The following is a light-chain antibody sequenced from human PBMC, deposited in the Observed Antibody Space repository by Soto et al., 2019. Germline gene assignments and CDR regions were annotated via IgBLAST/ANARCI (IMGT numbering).Light chain of an antibody. CDR2: DAS. CDR1: QSISTW. J-gene: IGKJ2*01. V-gene: IGKV1-5*01. CDR3: QQYDSHYT. Sequence: DIQMTQSPSTLSASVGDRVTITCRASQSISTWLAWYQQKPGKAPKLLIQDASSLGSGVPSRFSGSGSGTEFTLTISSLQPDDFATYYCQQYDSHYTFGQGTKLEIK.